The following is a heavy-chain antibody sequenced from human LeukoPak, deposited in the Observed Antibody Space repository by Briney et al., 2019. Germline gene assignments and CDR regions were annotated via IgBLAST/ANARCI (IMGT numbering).Heavy chain of an antibody. CDR3: ARDAPLYSSGWYEYSQH. CDR1: GFTFSSYG. Sequence: PGRSLRLSCTASGFTFSSYGMHWVRQAPGKGLEWMAVIWSDGSNTYYADSVKGRFTISRDNSKSTLYLQMNSLRAEDTAVYYCARDAPLYSSGWYEYSQHWGQGTLVTVYS. CDR2: IWSDGSNT. D-gene: IGHD6-19*01. J-gene: IGHJ1*01. V-gene: IGHV3-33*01.